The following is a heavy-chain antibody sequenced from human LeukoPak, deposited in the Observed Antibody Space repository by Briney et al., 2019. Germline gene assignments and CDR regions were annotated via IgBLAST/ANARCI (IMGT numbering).Heavy chain of an antibody. CDR3: ARGTYYYDSSGYCFFDY. CDR2: INPNSGGT. V-gene: IGHV1-2*06. D-gene: IGHD3-22*01. CDR1: GYTFTGYY. Sequence: ASVKVSCKASGYTFTGYYMHWVRQAPGQGLEWMGRINPNSGGTNYAQKFLGRVTMTRDTSISTAYIELSRLRSDDTAVYYCARGTYYYDSSGYCFFDYWGQGTLVTVSS. J-gene: IGHJ4*02.